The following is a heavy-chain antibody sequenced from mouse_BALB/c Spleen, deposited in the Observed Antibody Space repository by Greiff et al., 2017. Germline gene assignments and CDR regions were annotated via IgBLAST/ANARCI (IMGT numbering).Heavy chain of an antibody. CDR1: GFTFSSYG. CDR2: ISSGGSYT. Sequence: EVKLMESGGDLVKPGGSLKLSCAASGFTFSSYGMSWVRQTPDKRLEWVATISSGGSYTYYPDSVKGRFTISRDNAKKTLYMQMSSLKSEDTAMYYCARQDYGSYAMDYWGQGTSVTVSS. V-gene: IGHV5-6*01. CDR3: ARQDYGSYAMDY. J-gene: IGHJ4*01. D-gene: IGHD1-2*01.